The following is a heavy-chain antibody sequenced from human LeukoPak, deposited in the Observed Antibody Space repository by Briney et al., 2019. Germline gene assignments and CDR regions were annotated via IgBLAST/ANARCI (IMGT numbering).Heavy chain of an antibody. D-gene: IGHD3-22*01. V-gene: IGHV3-20*04. CDR2: INWNGGST. CDR1: GFTFDDYG. Sequence: GGSLRLSCAASGFTFDDYGMSWVRQAPGKGLEWVSGINWNGGSTGYADSVKGRFTISRDNAKNSLYLQMNSLRAEDTALYYCARDSDYYDSSGYYNWGQGTLVTVSS. J-gene: IGHJ4*02. CDR3: ARDSDYYDSSGYYN.